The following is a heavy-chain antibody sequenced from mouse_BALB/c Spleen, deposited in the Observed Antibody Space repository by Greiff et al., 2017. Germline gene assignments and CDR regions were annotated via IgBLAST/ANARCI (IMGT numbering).Heavy chain of an antibody. CDR3: ARSPYGHWYFDV. Sequence: EVKLVESGPGLVKPSQSLSLTCTVTGYSITSDYAWNWIRQFPGNKLEWMGYISYSGSTSYNPSLKSRISITRDTSKNQFFLQLNSVTTEDTATYYCARSPYGHWYFDVWGAGTTVTVSS. CDR1: GYSITSDYA. D-gene: IGHD1-1*02. CDR2: ISYSGST. J-gene: IGHJ1*01. V-gene: IGHV3-2*02.